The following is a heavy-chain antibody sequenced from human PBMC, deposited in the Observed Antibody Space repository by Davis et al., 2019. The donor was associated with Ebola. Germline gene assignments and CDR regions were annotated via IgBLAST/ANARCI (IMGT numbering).Heavy chain of an antibody. CDR3: ARDRAVGATTFDAFDI. V-gene: IGHV3-11*06. CDR1: GFTFRDYY. CDR2: ISGGSSHT. Sequence: GESLKISCEASGFTFRDYYMNWVRQAPGKGPEWISYISGGSSHTNYADSVKGRFSIYRDNARNSVFLQMTNLAVGDTAVYYCARDRAVGATTFDAFDIWGQGSMVTVSS. J-gene: IGHJ3*02. D-gene: IGHD1-26*01.